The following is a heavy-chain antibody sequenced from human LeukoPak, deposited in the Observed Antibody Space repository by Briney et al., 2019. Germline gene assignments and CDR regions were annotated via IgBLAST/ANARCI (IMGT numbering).Heavy chain of an antibody. Sequence: ASVRVSCKASGYTFTGYFLHWVRQAPGQGLEWMGWINPNSGGTTYAQNFQGRVTMTRGTSISTAYMELSRLRSDDTAVYYCARDDYSGSYRPFDYWGQGTLVTVSS. CDR2: INPNSGGT. CDR3: ARDDYSGSYRPFDY. D-gene: IGHD1-26*01. CDR1: GYTFTGYF. J-gene: IGHJ4*02. V-gene: IGHV1-2*02.